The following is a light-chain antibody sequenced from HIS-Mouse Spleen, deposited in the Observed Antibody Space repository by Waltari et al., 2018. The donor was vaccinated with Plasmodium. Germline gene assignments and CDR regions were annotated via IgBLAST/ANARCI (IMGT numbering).Light chain of an antibody. Sequence: DIEMTQSPAPLSVSPGERATLPCRASQSVSSNLAWYHQKPGQAPRLLLYGASTRATGSAARFSGSGSGTEFTLTISSMQSEDVAVYYCQQYNNWPRGTFGQGTKVEIK. CDR3: QQYNNWPRGT. CDR1: QSVSSN. V-gene: IGKV3-15*01. J-gene: IGKJ1*01. CDR2: GAS.